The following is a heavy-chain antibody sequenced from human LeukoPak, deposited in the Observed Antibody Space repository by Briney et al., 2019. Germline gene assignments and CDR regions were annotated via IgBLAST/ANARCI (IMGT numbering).Heavy chain of an antibody. Sequence: GGSLRLSCAASGFTFSSYGMHWVRQAPGKGLEWVAFIRYDGSNKYYADSVKGRFTISRDNSKNTLYLQMNSLRAEDTAVYYCAKDTHRIAARPDYFDYWGQGTLVTVSS. CDR2: IRYDGSNK. V-gene: IGHV3-30*02. CDR1: GFTFSSYG. D-gene: IGHD6-6*01. CDR3: AKDTHRIAARPDYFDY. J-gene: IGHJ4*02.